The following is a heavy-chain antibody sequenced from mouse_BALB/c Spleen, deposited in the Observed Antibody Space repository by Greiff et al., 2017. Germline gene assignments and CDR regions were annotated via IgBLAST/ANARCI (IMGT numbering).Heavy chain of an antibody. CDR1: GYTFTSYW. CDR2: INPSNGRT. V-gene: IGHV1S81*02. CDR3: ARGGNGGFAY. Sequence: QVQLQQSGAELVKPGASVKLSCKASGYTFTSYWMHWVKQRPGQGLEWIGEINPSNGRTNYNEKFKSKATLTVDKSSSTAYMQLSSLTSEDSAVYYCARGGNGGFAYWGQGTLVTVSA. J-gene: IGHJ3*01. D-gene: IGHD1-1*01.